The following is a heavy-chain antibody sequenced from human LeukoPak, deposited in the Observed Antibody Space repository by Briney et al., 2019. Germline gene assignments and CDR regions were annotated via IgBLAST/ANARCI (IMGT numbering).Heavy chain of an antibody. Sequence: GGSLGLSCAASGFTFRTYWMAWVRQAPGKGLERVANIKGDESAKHQADSVKGRFTISRDNAQNSVYLQMTSLRGEYTAVYYCARDLGGSLDYWGQGTLVTVSS. D-gene: IGHD1-26*01. CDR1: GFTFRTYW. J-gene: IGHJ4*02. CDR2: IKGDESAK. CDR3: ARDLGGSLDY. V-gene: IGHV3-7*01.